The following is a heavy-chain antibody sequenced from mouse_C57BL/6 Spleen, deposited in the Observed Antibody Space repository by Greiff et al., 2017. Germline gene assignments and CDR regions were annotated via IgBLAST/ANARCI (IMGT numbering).Heavy chain of an antibody. V-gene: IGHV1-50*01. J-gene: IGHJ2*01. CDR3: ASYGNLYYFDD. CDR2: IDPSDSYT. CDR1: GYTFTSYW. D-gene: IGHD2-1*01. Sequence: QVQLQQPGAELVKPGASVKLSCKASGYTFTSYWMQWVKQRPGQGLEWIGEIDPSDSYTNYNQKFKGKATLTVDTSSSTAYMQLSSLTSEDSAVYYCASYGNLYYFDDWGQGTTLTVSS.